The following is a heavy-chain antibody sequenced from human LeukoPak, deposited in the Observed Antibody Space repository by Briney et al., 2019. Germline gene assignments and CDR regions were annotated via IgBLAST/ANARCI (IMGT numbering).Heavy chain of an antibody. CDR2: ISSSGSTI. CDR1: GFTFSSYE. CDR3: ARDNYGDFFDY. J-gene: IGHJ4*02. D-gene: IGHD4-17*01. Sequence: GGSPRLSCAASGFTFSSYEMNWVRQAPGKGLEWVSYISSSGSTIYYADSVKGRFTISRDNAKNSLYLQMNSLRAEDTAVYYCARDNYGDFFDYWGQGTLVTVSS. V-gene: IGHV3-48*03.